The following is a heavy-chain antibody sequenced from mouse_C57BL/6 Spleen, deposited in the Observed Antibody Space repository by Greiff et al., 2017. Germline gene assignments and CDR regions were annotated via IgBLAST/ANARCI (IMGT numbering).Heavy chain of an antibody. Sequence: QVQLQQPGAELVKPGASVKVSCKASGYTFTSYWMHWVKQRPGQGLEWIGRIHPSDSDTNYNPKFKGKATLTVDKSSSTAYMQLSRLTSEDSAVYYCEREYYGGYAMDYWGQGTSVTVSS. J-gene: IGHJ4*01. CDR1: GYTFTSYW. D-gene: IGHD1-1*01. CDR3: EREYYGGYAMDY. CDR2: IHPSDSDT. V-gene: IGHV1-74*01.